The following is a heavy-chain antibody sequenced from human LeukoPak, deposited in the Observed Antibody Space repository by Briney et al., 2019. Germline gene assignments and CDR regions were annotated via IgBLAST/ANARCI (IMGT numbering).Heavy chain of an antibody. D-gene: IGHD2-15*01. CDR1: GGSFSGYY. CDR2: INHSGST. Sequence: PSKTLSLTCAVYGGSFSGYYWSWIRQPPGKGLEWIGEINHSGSTNYNPSLKSRVTISVDTSKNQFSLKLSSVTAADTAVYYCARGMCSGGSCPPGYYFDYWGQGTLVTVSS. V-gene: IGHV4-34*01. J-gene: IGHJ4*02. CDR3: ARGMCSGGSCPPGYYFDY.